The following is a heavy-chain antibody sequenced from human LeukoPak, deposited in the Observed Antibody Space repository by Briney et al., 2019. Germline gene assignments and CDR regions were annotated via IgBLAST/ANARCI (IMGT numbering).Heavy chain of an antibody. D-gene: IGHD2-15*01. CDR1: GFSLSTSGMR. CDR2: IDWDDDK. Sequence: SGPTLVNPTQTLTLTCTFSGFSLSTSGMRVSWIRQPPGKALEWLARIDWDDDKFYSTSLETRLTISKDTSKNQVVLTMTNMDPVDTATYYCARMPPPPADCSGGSCYQGWFDPWGQGTLVTVSS. V-gene: IGHV2-70*04. CDR3: ARMPPPPADCSGGSCYQGWFDP. J-gene: IGHJ5*02.